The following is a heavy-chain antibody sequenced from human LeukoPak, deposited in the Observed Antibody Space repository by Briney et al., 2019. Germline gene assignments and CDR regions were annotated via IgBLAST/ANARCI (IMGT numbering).Heavy chain of an antibody. D-gene: IGHD3-10*01. CDR3: ARERITMVRGVIKSLAFGY. V-gene: IGHV3-21*01. CDR1: GFTFSSYS. J-gene: IGHJ4*02. Sequence: GGSLRLSCAASGFTFSSYSMNWVRQAPGKGLEWVSSISSSSSYIYYADSVKGRFTISRDNAKNSLYLQMNSLRAEDTAVYYCARERITMVRGVIKSLAFGYWGQGTLVTVSS. CDR2: ISSSSSYI.